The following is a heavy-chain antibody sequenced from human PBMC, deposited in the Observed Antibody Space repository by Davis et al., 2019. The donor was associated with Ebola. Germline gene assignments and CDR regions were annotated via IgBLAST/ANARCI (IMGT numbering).Heavy chain of an antibody. V-gene: IGHV5-51*01. CDR1: GYSFTSYW. J-gene: IGHJ5*02. D-gene: IGHD6-6*01. CDR3: ARHGIAARPRYNWFDP. Sequence: PGGSLRLSCKDSGYSFTSYWIAWVRQMPGKGLEWMGIIYPGDSDTRYSPSFQGQVTISADKSISTAYLQWSSLKASDTAMYYCARHGIAARPRYNWFDPWGQGTLVTVSS. CDR2: IYPGDSDT.